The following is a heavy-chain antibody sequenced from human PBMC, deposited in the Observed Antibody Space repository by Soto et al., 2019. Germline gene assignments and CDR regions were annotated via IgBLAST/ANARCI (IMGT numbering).Heavy chain of an antibody. CDR3: ARVGDDYG. CDR1: GGTFSSYA. V-gene: IGHV1-69*01. D-gene: IGHD3-10*01. J-gene: IGHJ4*02. CDR2: IIPIFGTA. Sequence: QVQLGQSGAEVKKPGSSVKVSGKAAGGTFSSYAISWVRQAPGQGLEWMGGIIPIFGTANYAQKFKGRVTITADDSTSTAYMELSSLRSEDTDLYYCARVGDDYGWGQGTLVTVSS.